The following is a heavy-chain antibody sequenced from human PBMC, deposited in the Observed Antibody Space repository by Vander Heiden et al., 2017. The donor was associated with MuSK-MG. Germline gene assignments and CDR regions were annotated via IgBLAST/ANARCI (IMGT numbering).Heavy chain of an antibody. CDR2: ISGSGGST. J-gene: IGHJ4*02. CDR3: AKAGAAAGTLTY. D-gene: IGHD6-13*01. Sequence: EVQLLESGGGLVQPGGSLRLSCAASGSTFSSSAMSWVRQAPGQGLGWVSAISGSGGSTYYADSVKGRFTISRDNSQNTLFLQMNSLRAEDTAVYYCAKAGAAAGTLTYWGQGTLVTVSS. V-gene: IGHV3-23*01. CDR1: GSTFSSSA.